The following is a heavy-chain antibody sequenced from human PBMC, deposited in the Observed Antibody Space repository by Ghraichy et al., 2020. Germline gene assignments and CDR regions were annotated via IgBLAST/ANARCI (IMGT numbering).Heavy chain of an antibody. J-gene: IGHJ4*02. CDR2: IYYSGST. Sequence: SETLSLTCTVSGGSVSSGSYYWSWIRQPPGKGLEWIGYIYYSGSTNYNPSLKSRVTISVDTSKNQFSLKLSSVTAADTAVYYCARDYDFWSGLLSDWGQGTLVTVSS. CDR3: ARDYDFWSGLLSD. CDR1: GGSVSSGSYY. D-gene: IGHD3-3*01. V-gene: IGHV4-61*01.